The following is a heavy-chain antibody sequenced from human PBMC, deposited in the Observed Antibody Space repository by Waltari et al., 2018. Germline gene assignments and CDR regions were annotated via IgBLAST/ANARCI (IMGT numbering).Heavy chain of an antibody. V-gene: IGHV1-69*05. CDR3: ASTRLRITMIVVVTWFDP. D-gene: IGHD3-22*01. CDR1: GGTFSSYA. J-gene: IGHJ5*02. CDR2: IIPIFGTA. Sequence: QVQMVQSWAAVKTPGSSVKVSCKASGGTFSSYAISWVRQAPGQGLEWMGGIIPIFGTANYAQKFQGRVTITTDESTSTAYMELSSLRSEDTAVYYCASTRLRITMIVVVTWFDPWGQGTLVTVSS.